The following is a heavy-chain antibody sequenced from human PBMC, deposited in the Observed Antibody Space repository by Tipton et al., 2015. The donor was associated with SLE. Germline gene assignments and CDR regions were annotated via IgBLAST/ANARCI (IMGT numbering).Heavy chain of an antibody. CDR1: GYTFANYY. J-gene: IGHJ4*02. Sequence: QLVQSGAEVKKPGASVTVSCKASGYTFANYYIHWVRQAPGQGLEWMGRIFPYNGATHYAQKFQGRVTMTRDTSIDTVYMELTSLLSDDTAVYFCAREVSGSYADVDHWGQGTLVTVSS. V-gene: IGHV1-2*06. CDR2: IFPYNGAT. CDR3: AREVSGSYADVDH. D-gene: IGHD3-16*01.